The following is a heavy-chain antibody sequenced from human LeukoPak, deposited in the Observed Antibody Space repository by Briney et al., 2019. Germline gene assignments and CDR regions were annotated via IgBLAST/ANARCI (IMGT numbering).Heavy chain of an antibody. D-gene: IGHD2-21*01. CDR2: IYYSGST. CDR1: GGSISSSSYY. CDR3: ARVGDHHNY. Sequence: SETLSLTCTVSGGSISSSSYYWGWIRQPPGKGLEWIGYIYYSGSTNYNPSLKSRVTISVDTSKNQFSLKLSSVTAADTAVYYCARVGDHHNYWGQGTLVTVSS. V-gene: IGHV4-61*05. J-gene: IGHJ4*02.